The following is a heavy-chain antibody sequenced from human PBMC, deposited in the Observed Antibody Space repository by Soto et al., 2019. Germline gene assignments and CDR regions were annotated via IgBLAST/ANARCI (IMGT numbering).Heavy chain of an antibody. J-gene: IGHJ4*02. D-gene: IGHD3-9*01. V-gene: IGHV3-30-3*01. CDR1: GFTFSSYA. CDR3: ARGGDDILTGYAGPLDY. CDR2: ISYDGSNK. Sequence: QVQLVESGGGVVQPGRSLRLSCAASGFTFSSYAMHWVRQAPGKGLEWVAVISYDGSNKYYADSVKGRFTISRDNSKNPLYLQMNSLRAEDTAVYYCARGGDDILTGYAGPLDYWGQGTLVTVSS.